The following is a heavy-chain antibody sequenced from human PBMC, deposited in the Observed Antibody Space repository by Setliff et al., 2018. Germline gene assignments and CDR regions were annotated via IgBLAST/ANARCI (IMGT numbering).Heavy chain of an antibody. CDR1: GGSISSSNW. CDR2: ISHSGSI. D-gene: IGHD2-21*01. J-gene: IGHJ6*03. CDR3: ARGLEGEDYFYYMDV. Sequence: PSETLSLTCTVSGGSISSSNWWTWVRQPPGKGLEWIGEISHSGSINYNPSLKSRVTMSVDKSKNQFSLKLTSVTAADTAVYYCARGLEGEDYFYYMDVWGKGNTVTVSS. V-gene: IGHV4-4*02.